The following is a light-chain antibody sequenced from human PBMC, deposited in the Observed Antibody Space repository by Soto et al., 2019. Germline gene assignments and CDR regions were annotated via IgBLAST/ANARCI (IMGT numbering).Light chain of an antibody. CDR2: DVS. CDR3: SSYTTSNTRQIV. V-gene: IGLV2-14*01. Sequence: CVLTQPASVSGSPGQWITISCTGTSSDVGGYNYVSWYQQHPGKAPKFMIYDVSNRPSGVSNRFSGSKSGNTASLTISGLQAEDEADYYCSSYTTSNTRQIVFGTGTKVTVL. CDR1: SSDVGGYNY. J-gene: IGLJ1*01.